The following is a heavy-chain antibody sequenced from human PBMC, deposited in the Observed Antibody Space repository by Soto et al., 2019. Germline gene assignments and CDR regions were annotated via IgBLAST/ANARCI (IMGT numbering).Heavy chain of an antibody. Sequence: GGSLRPSCAASGFTFSSYAMSWVRQAPGKGLEWVSAISGSGGSTYYADSVKGRFTISRDNSKNTLYLQMNSLRAEDTAVYYCAKDKGVGATIPTCFDYWGQGTLVTVSS. CDR2: ISGSGGST. D-gene: IGHD1-26*01. V-gene: IGHV3-23*01. CDR1: GFTFSSYA. J-gene: IGHJ4*02. CDR3: AKDKGVGATIPTCFDY.